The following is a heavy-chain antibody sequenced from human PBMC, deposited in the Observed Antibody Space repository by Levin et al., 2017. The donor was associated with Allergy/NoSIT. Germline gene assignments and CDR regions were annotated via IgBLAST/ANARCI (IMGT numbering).Heavy chain of an antibody. CDR2: IKQDGSVK. Sequence: PGGSLRLSCTASGFTFSSYWMSWVRQAPGKGLEWVANIKQDGSVKYYVDSVKARFTISRDNAKNSLYLQMNSLRADDMAVYYCAKEPYGTLSDYWGQGTLVTVSS. D-gene: IGHD4-17*01. CDR1: GFTFSSYW. V-gene: IGHV3-7*01. J-gene: IGHJ4*02. CDR3: AKEPYGTLSDY.